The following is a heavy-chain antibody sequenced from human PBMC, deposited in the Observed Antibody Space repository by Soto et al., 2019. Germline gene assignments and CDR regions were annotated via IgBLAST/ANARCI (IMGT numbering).Heavy chain of an antibody. CDR3: ARIGVSSGHESPDFDS. J-gene: IGHJ4*02. CDR1: GYTFTGYY. CDR2: IHLNSGGT. D-gene: IGHD3-16*01. V-gene: IGHV1-2*02. Sequence: ASVKVSCKASGYTFTGYYVHWVRQAPGHGLEWLGWIHLNSGGTNYAQSFQGRVTMTTDTSTSTAYMELRGLRSDDTAVYYCARIGVSSGHESPDFDSWGQGTLVTVSS.